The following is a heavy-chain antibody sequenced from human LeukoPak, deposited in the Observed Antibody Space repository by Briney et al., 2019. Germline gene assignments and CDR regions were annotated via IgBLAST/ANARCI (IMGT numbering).Heavy chain of an antibody. Sequence: GGSLRLSCAASGFTFSSYAMHWVRQAPGKGLEYVSAISSNGRSTYYANSVKGRFTISRDNSKNTLYLQMGSLRAEDMAVYYGAREEEDGDLDYWGQGTLVTVSS. CDR1: GFTFSSYA. V-gene: IGHV3-64*01. D-gene: IGHD2-8*01. J-gene: IGHJ4*02. CDR2: ISSNGRST. CDR3: AREEEDGDLDY.